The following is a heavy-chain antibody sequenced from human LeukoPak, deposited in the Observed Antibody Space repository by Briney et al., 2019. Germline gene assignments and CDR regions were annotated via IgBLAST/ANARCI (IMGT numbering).Heavy chain of an antibody. CDR2: ISSSSSYT. V-gene: IGHV3-11*05. D-gene: IGHD2-21*02. Sequence: PGGSLRLSCAASGFTFSDYYMSWIRQAPGKGLEWVSYISSSSSYTNYADSVKGRFTISRDNAKNSLYLQMNSLRAEDTAVYYCARVGGPYCGGDCYLYYFDYWGQGTLDPVSS. CDR1: GFTFSDYY. CDR3: ARVGGPYCGGDCYLYYFDY. J-gene: IGHJ4*02.